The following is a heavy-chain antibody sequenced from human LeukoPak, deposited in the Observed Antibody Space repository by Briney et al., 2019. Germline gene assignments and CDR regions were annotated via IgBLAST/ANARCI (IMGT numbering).Heavy chain of an antibody. Sequence: SETLSLTCAVYGGSFSGYYWSWIRQPPGKGLEWIGEINHSGSTNYNPSLKSRVTISVDTSKNQFSLKLSSVTAADTAVYYCARGSSWSNPKAYYYYYYMDVWGKGTTVTVSS. CDR2: INHSGST. J-gene: IGHJ6*03. D-gene: IGHD6-13*01. CDR1: GGSFSGYY. V-gene: IGHV4-34*01. CDR3: ARGSSWSNPKAYYYYYYMDV.